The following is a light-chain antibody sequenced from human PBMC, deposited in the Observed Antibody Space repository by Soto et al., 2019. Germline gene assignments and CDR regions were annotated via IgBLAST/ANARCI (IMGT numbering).Light chain of an antibody. Sequence: IELTQSPSSLSASVGASVTITCRASQGITTSLAWYQQRPGKAPRLLIYAASTLHSGVPSRFSGSGSGTEFSLTISSLQPEDFATYYCQQLNSYPRTFGRGTKVDIK. J-gene: IGKJ3*01. CDR2: AAS. CDR1: QGITTS. V-gene: IGKV1-9*01. CDR3: QQLNSYPRT.